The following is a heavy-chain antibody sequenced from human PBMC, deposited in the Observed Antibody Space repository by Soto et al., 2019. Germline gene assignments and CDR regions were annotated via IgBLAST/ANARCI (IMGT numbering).Heavy chain of an antibody. CDR1: GFTFRSYA. V-gene: IGHV3-48*01. CDR3: ARVFSYYYFDY. Sequence: GGSLRLSCEASGFTFRSYAISWVRQAPGKGLEWVSYISSTSRPIFYADSVKGRFTISRDNAKNSLSLQLDSLRVEDTAVYYCARVFSYYYFDYWGQGTLVTVSS. J-gene: IGHJ4*02. D-gene: IGHD3-10*01. CDR2: ISSTSRPI.